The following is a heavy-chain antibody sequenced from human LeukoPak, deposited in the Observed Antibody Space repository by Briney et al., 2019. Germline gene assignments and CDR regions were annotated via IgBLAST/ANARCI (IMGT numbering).Heavy chain of an antibody. V-gene: IGHV4-59*01. CDR3: ARGDGEDRFDY. J-gene: IGHJ4*02. CDR2: IYYSGST. D-gene: IGHD3-10*01. Sequence: PSETLSLTCTVSGGSISSYYWSWIRQPPGKGLEWIGYIYYSGSTNYNPSLKSRVTISVDTSKNQFSLKLSSVTAADTAVYYCARGDGEDRFDYWGQGTLVTVSS. CDR1: GGSISSYY.